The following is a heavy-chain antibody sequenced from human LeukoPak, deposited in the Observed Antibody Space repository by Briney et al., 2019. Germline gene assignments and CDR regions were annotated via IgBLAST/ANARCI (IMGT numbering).Heavy chain of an antibody. V-gene: IGHV3-64*01. D-gene: IGHD3-10*01. CDR2: ISSNGGST. Sequence: PGGPLRLSCAASGFTFSRYAMHWVRQAPGKGLEYVSSISSNGGSTYYANSVKGRFTISRDNSKNTLDLQMGSLRAEDMAVYYCARADYYGSRQLLYYFDYWGQGTLVTVSS. CDR3: ARADYYGSRQLLYYFDY. CDR1: GFTFSRYA. J-gene: IGHJ4*02.